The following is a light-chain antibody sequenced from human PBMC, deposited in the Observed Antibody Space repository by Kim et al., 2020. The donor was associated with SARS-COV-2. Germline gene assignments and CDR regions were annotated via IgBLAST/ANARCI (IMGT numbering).Light chain of an antibody. CDR3: TSRDSSGYRWV. J-gene: IGLJ3*02. CDR2: GKN. V-gene: IGLV3-19*01. Sequence: SSELTQDPAVSVALGQTVKITCQGDSLRNYYTSWYQQKPGQAPILVIYGKNTRPSGIPGRFSGSSSGNTASLTITGAQAEDAAVYYCTSRDSSGYRWVFG. CDR1: SLRNYY.